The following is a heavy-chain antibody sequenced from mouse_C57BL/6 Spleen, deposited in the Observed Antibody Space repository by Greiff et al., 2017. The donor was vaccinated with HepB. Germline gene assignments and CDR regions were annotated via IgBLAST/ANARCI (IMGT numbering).Heavy chain of an antibody. V-gene: IGHV14-2*01. CDR3: ASYYYGSRTFAY. J-gene: IGHJ3*01. CDR2: IDPEDGET. CDR1: GFNIKDYY. Sequence: VQLQQSGAELVKPGASVKLSCTASGFNIKDYYMPWVKQRTEQGLEWIGRIDPEDGETKYAPKFQGKATITADTSSNTAYLQLSSLTSEDTAVYYCASYYYGSRTFAYWGQGTLVTVSA. D-gene: IGHD1-1*01.